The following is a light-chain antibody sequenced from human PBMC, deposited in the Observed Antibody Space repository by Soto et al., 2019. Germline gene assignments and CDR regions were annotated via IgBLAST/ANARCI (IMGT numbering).Light chain of an antibody. Sequence: QSALTQPASVSGSPGQSITISCTGTSSDVGGYNYASWYQQHPGKAPKVIIYDVSNRPSGVSNRFSGSKSGTTASLSISGLQAEDEADYYCSSYTSSRTYVFGTGTKLTVL. CDR2: DVS. J-gene: IGLJ1*01. CDR1: SSDVGGYNY. CDR3: SSYTSSRTYV. V-gene: IGLV2-14*01.